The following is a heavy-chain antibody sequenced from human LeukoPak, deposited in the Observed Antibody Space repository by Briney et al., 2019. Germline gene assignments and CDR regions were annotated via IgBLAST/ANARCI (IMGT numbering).Heavy chain of an antibody. V-gene: IGHV3-23*01. CDR1: GFTFSSYG. CDR3: AKDGMYSSSSSYYFDY. CDR2: ISGSGDRT. J-gene: IGHJ4*02. D-gene: IGHD6-6*01. Sequence: GGSLRLSCAASGFTFSSYGMSWVRQAPGKGLEWVSAISGSGDRTYYADSVKGRFTISRDNSKNTLYLQMNSLRAEDTAVYYCAKDGMYSSSSSYYFDYWGQGTLVTVSS.